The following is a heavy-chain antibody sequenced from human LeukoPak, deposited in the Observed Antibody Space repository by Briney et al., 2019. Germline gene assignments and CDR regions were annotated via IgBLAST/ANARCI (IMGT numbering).Heavy chain of an antibody. V-gene: IGHV3-7*01. J-gene: IGHJ4*02. D-gene: IGHD6-25*01. CDR3: LGSADRG. CDR1: GFSFSRYW. CDR2: INPDGSET. Sequence: GGSLRLSCVDSGFSFSRYWINWVRQAPARGLEWVGNINPDGSETYYVDSMKGRFTISRDNAKDSVYLPLNTLRVEDTAVYYCLGSADRGWGQGTRVTVSS.